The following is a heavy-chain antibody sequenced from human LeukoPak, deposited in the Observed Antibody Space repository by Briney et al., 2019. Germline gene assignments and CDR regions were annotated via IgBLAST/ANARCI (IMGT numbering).Heavy chain of an antibody. CDR3: ARGPVQFGVVIIYTGGWFDP. V-gene: IGHV4-31*03. Sequence: PSETLSLTCTVSGGSISSGGYYWSWIRQHPGKGLEWIGYIYYRGSTYYNPSLKSRVTISVGTSKNQFSLKLSSVTAADTAVYYYARGPVQFGVVIIYTGGWFDPWGQGTLVTVSS. J-gene: IGHJ5*02. CDR2: IYYRGST. CDR1: GGSISSGGYY. D-gene: IGHD3-3*01.